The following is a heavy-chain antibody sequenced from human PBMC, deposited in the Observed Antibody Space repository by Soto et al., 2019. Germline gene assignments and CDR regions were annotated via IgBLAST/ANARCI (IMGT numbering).Heavy chain of an antibody. J-gene: IGHJ6*02. V-gene: IGHV3-73*02. CDR3: TSLPLDVGGV. D-gene: IGHD5-12*01. CDR1: GFIFSGSA. Sequence: EVQLVESGGGLVQPGGSLKLSCAASGFIFSGSAIHWVRQASGKGLEWVGRIRTKPKSYATGYATSVKGRFTISRDDSRSTAYLQMTSLKAEDTAVYYCTSLPLDVGGVWGQGTTVTVSS. CDR2: IRTKPKSYAT.